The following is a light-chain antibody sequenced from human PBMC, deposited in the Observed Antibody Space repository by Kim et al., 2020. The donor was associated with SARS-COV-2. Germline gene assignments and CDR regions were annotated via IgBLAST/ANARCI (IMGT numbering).Light chain of an antibody. J-gene: IGLJ3*02. CDR1: SSDVGGYKY. Sequence: QSALTQPASVSGSPGQSITISCTGTSSDVGGYKYVSWYQQHPGKAPKLMIYDVSNRPSGVSNRFSGSKSGNTASLTISGLQAEDEGDYYCSSYTSSSTWVFGGGTQLTVL. CDR3: SSYTSSSTWV. CDR2: DVS. V-gene: IGLV2-14*03.